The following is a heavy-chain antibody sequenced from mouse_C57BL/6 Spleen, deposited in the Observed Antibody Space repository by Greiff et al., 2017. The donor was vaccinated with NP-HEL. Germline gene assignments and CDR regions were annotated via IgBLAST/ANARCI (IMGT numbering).Heavy chain of an antibody. Sequence: QVQLQQPGAELVKPGASVKLSCKASGYTFTSYWMQWVKQRPGQGLEWIGEIDPSDSYTNYNQKFKGKATLTVDTSSSTAYMQLSSLTSEDSAVYYCARSQFITENDYWGQGTTLTVSS. J-gene: IGHJ2*01. CDR2: IDPSDSYT. V-gene: IGHV1-50*01. CDR3: ARSQFITENDY. CDR1: GYTFTSYW. D-gene: IGHD1-1*01.